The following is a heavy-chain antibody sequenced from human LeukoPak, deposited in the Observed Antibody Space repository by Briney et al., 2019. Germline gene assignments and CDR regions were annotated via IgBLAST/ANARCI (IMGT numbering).Heavy chain of an antibody. J-gene: IGHJ4*02. Sequence: LSLTCTVSGGSISSYYWSWIRQPPGKGLEWVSYISSSGSTIYYADSVKGRFTISRDNAKNSLYLQMNSLRAEDTAVYYCARVYSGSYWVVDYWGQGTLVTVSS. CDR3: ARVYSGSYWVVDY. CDR2: ISSSGSTI. V-gene: IGHV3-11*04. CDR1: GGSISSYY. D-gene: IGHD1-26*01.